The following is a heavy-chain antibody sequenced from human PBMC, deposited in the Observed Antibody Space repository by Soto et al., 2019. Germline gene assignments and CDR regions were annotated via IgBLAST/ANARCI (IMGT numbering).Heavy chain of an antibody. CDR2: IYYSGST. CDR1: GGSVSSGSYY. CDR3: ARRFCSGGSCYLFDY. Sequence: SETLSLTCTVSGGSVSSGSYYWSWIRQPPGKGLEWIGYIYYSGSTNYNPSLKSRVTISVDTSKNQFSLKLSSVTAADTAVYYCARRFCSGGSCYLFDYWGQGTLVTVSS. J-gene: IGHJ4*02. D-gene: IGHD2-15*01. V-gene: IGHV4-61*01.